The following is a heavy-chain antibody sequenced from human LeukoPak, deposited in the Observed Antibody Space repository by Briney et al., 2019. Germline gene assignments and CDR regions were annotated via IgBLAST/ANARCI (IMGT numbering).Heavy chain of an antibody. CDR1: GYTFTSYY. D-gene: IGHD3-3*01. CDR2: ISYDGSNK. Sequence: SCKASGYTFTSYYMHWVRQAPGKGLEWVAVISYDGSNKYYADSVKGRFTISRDNSKNTLYLQMNSLRAEDTAVYYCARGVLLRFLEWLPYFDYWGQGTLVTVSS. CDR3: ARGVLLRFLEWLPYFDY. V-gene: IGHV3-30-3*01. J-gene: IGHJ4*02.